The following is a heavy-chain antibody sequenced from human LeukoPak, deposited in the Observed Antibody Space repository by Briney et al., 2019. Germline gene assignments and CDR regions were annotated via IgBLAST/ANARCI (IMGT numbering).Heavy chain of an antibody. CDR1: GGSISSYY. CDR3: ARGRGYCSSTSCANFDY. CDR2: IYSSGST. J-gene: IGHJ4*02. Sequence: SETLSLTCTVSGGSISSYYWSWIRQPPGKGLEWIGYIYSSGSTNYNPSLKSRVTISGDTSKNQFSLKLSSVTAADTAVYYCARGRGYCSSTSCANFDYWAQGTLVTVSS. D-gene: IGHD2-2*01. V-gene: IGHV4-59*01.